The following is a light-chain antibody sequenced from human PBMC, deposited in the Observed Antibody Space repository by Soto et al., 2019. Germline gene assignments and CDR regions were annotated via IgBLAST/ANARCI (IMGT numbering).Light chain of an antibody. V-gene: IGKV3-20*01. CDR2: GAS. CDR1: QSVRSN. Sequence: EIVMTQYPSTLSVSPGERATPSCRASQSVRSNLGWYQQKPGQAPRLLMYGASSRATGIPDRFSGTGSGTDFTLTISRLEPEDFAVYYCQQYGSSPYTFGLGTRLEIK. CDR3: QQYGSSPYT. J-gene: IGKJ5*01.